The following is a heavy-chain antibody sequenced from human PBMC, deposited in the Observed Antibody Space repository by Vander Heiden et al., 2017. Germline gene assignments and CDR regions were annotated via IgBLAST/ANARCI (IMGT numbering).Heavy chain of an antibody. D-gene: IGHD6-13*01. V-gene: IGHV4-4*07. J-gene: IGHJ6*02. Sequence: QVQLQESGPGLVKPSETLSLTCTGSRGSITSYYRSWIPPPAGKGLEAIGRIYTSGSTNYNPSLKSRVTMSVDTSKNQFSLKLSSVTAADTAVYYWARNRFDSSSWYGDHYYYYYGMDVWGQGTTVTVSS. CDR2: IYTSGST. CDR3: ARNRFDSSSWYGDHYYYYYGMDV. CDR1: RGSITSYY.